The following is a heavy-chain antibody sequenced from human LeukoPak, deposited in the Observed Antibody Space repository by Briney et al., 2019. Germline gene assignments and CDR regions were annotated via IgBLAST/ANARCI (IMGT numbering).Heavy chain of an antibody. CDR1: GFPFSRHA. CDR2: ISNGKT. J-gene: IGHJ5*02. D-gene: IGHD2-21*02. V-gene: IGHV3-23*01. Sequence: GGSLRLSCAASGFPFSRHAMSWVRQPPGKGLEWVSAISNGKTYYADSVRGRITISRDDSKNTVYLQMNSLRDEDTALYYCVREAGYCASVCLKSNWFDPWGQGTLVTVSS. CDR3: VREAGYCASVCLKSNWFDP.